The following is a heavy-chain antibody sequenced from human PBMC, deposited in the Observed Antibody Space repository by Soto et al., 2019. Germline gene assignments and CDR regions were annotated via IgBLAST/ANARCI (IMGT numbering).Heavy chain of an antibody. CDR2: ISGRGGSS. D-gene: IGHD3-10*01. CDR3: VRVAGSRGYFDF. J-gene: IGHJ4*02. V-gene: IGHV3-23*01. Sequence: EVQLLESGGGLAQPGGSLRLCCATSGFPFSSYAMAWVRQAPGKGLAWVSGISGRGGSSFYADSVKGRFTISRDNSKSTLYLQMSSLRAEDTAVYYCVRVAGSRGYFDFWDQGILVTVSS. CDR1: GFPFSSYA.